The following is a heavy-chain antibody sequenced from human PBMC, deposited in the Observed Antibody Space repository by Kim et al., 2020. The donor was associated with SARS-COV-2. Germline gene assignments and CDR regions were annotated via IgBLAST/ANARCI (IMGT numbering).Heavy chain of an antibody. CDR3: ARDHGGSRGIVLYYFDY. CDR1: GFTFSTYA. V-gene: IGHV3-33*01. Sequence: GGSLRLSCTASGFTFSTYALHWVRQSPGRGLEWVAAIWSDGTVHYYADSVKGRFTVSRDNSENILYLQMFSLRAEDTAFYYCARDHGGSRGIVLYYFDYWGQGTLVTVSS. D-gene: IGHD3-10*01. CDR2: IWSDGTVH. J-gene: IGHJ4*02.